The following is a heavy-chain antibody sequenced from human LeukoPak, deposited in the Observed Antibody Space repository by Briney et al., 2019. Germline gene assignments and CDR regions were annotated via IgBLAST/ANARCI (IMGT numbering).Heavy chain of an antibody. CDR1: GYTFTGYY. CDR3: ARDLSSSYYYFDY. J-gene: IGHJ4*02. V-gene: IGHV1-2*02. CDR2: INPNSGGT. D-gene: IGHD6-13*01. Sequence: ASVKVSCKASGYTFTGYYMHWVRQAPGQGLEWMGWINPNSGGTNYAQKFQGRVTMTRDTSTSTVYMELSSLRSEDTAVYYCARDLSSSYYYFDYWGQGTLVTVSS.